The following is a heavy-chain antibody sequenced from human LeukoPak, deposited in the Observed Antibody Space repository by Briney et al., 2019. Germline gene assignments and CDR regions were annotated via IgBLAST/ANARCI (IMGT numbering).Heavy chain of an antibody. V-gene: IGHV3-7*01. D-gene: IGHD3-3*01. Sequence: PGGSLRLSCAASGFTFSSYWMSWVRQAPGKGLEWVANIKQDGSEKYYVDSVKGRFTISRDNAKNSLYLQTNSLRAEDTAVYYCAREPKPYYDFWSGGYYYMDVWGKGTTVTVSS. CDR3: AREPKPYYDFWSGGYYYMDV. CDR1: GFTFSSYW. J-gene: IGHJ6*03. CDR2: IKQDGSEK.